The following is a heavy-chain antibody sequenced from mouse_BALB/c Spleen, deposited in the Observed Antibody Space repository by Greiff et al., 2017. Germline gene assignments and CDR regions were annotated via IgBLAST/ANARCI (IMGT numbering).Heavy chain of an antibody. D-gene: IGHD2-14*01. J-gene: IGHJ2*01. CDR3: ARSAYYRYLYFDY. V-gene: IGHV5-17*02. CDR2: ISSGSSTI. CDR1: GFTFSSFG. Sequence: EVKLVESGGGLVQPGGSRKLSCAASGFTFSSFGMHWVRQAPEKGLEWVAYISSGSSTIYYADTVKGRFTISRDNPKNTLFLQMTSLRSEDTAMYYCARSAYYRYLYFDYWGQGTTLTVSS.